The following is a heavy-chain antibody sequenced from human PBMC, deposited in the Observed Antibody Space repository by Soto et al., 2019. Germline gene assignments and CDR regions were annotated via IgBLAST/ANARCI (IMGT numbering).Heavy chain of an antibody. D-gene: IGHD5-12*01. Sequence: QVQLVQSGAEVKRPGSSVKVSCEASGGTFSSLGFTWVRQAPGQGLEWMGGIIPISGRTTFAPKFLGRVKITADESRRTTHMELTALTYDETAIYYCATRGTQGRWLEFADYWGQGTLVTVSS. CDR1: GGTFSSLG. CDR2: IIPISGRT. CDR3: ATRGTQGRWLEFADY. J-gene: IGHJ4*02. V-gene: IGHV1-69*01.